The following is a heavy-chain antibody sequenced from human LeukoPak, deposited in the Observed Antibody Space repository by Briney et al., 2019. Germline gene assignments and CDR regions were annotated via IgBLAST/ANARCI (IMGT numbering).Heavy chain of an antibody. J-gene: IGHJ4*02. CDR1: GFTFSSYG. D-gene: IGHD5-12*01. CDR3: AKVEVAYDY. Sequence: GRSLRLSCAASGFTFSSYGMHWVRQAPGKGLEWVAVISYDGSNKYYADSVKGRFTISRDNSKNTLYLQMNSLRAEDTAVYYCAKVEVAYDYWGPGTLVTVSS. CDR2: ISYDGSNK. V-gene: IGHV3-30*18.